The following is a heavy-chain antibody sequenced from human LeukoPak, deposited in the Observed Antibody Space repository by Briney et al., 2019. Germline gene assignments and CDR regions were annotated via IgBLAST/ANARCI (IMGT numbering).Heavy chain of an antibody. Sequence: PGGSLRLSCAASGFTFSTYAMTWVRQAPGKGLEWVAAVTSDGRWTNYADSVKGRFTISRDNSKNTLYLQMNSLRAEDTAVYYCAKGSFADPFDIWGQGIMVTVSS. CDR3: AKGSFADPFDI. J-gene: IGHJ3*02. CDR2: VTSDGRWT. V-gene: IGHV3-23*01. D-gene: IGHD3-10*01. CDR1: GFTFSTYA.